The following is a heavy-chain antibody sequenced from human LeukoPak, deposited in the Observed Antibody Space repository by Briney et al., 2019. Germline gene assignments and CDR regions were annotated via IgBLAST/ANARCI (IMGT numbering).Heavy chain of an antibody. V-gene: IGHV3-7*01. J-gene: IGHJ4*02. CDR3: ARRSAGAAPYYFDY. CDR1: GFTFSSYW. CDR2: IKQDGSEK. Sequence: GGSLRLSCAASGFTFSSYWMSWVRQAPGKGLEWVANIKQDGSEKYYVDSVKGRFTISRDNAKNSLYLQMNSLRAEDTAVYYCARRSAGAAPYYFDYWGQGTLVTVSS. D-gene: IGHD6-6*01.